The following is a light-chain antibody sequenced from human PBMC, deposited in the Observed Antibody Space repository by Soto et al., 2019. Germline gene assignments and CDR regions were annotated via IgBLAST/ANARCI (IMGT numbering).Light chain of an antibody. CDR3: SSYTTSSTRV. J-gene: IGLJ1*01. CDR2: EVS. CDR1: SSDVGAYDF. V-gene: IGLV2-14*03. Sequence: IAISCTGTSSDVGAYDFVSWYQQHPDKAPKLMIYEVSHRPSGVSYRFSGSKSVNTATLTISGLQAEDEADYYCSSYTTSSTRVFGTGTKVTVL.